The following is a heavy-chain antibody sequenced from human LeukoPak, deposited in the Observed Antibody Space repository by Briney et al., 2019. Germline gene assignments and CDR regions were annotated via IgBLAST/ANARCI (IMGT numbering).Heavy chain of an antibody. J-gene: IGHJ3*02. D-gene: IGHD3-10*01. Sequence: ASVKVSCKVSGYTLTELSMHWVRQAPGQGLEWMGWINPNSGGTNYAQNFQGWVTMTRDTSISTAYMELSRLRSDDTAVYYCARDRRSHYYGSGSYYPDVFDIWGQGTMVTVSS. CDR2: INPNSGGT. CDR3: ARDRRSHYYGSGSYYPDVFDI. V-gene: IGHV1-2*04. CDR1: GYTLTELS.